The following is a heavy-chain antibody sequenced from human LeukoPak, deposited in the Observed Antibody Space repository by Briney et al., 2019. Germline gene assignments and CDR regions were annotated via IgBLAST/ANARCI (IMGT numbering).Heavy chain of an antibody. CDR2: IYHSGST. J-gene: IGHJ4*02. CDR3: ASTPETYGSGSYYKL. V-gene: IGHV4-38-2*02. D-gene: IGHD3-10*01. CDR1: GYSISNGYF. Sequence: SETLSLTCTVSGYSISNGYFWGWIRQPPEKGLEWIGNIYHSGSTYYNPSLKSRVTISVDTSKNQFSLKLSSVTAADTAVYHCASTPETYGSGSYYKLWGQGTLVTVSS.